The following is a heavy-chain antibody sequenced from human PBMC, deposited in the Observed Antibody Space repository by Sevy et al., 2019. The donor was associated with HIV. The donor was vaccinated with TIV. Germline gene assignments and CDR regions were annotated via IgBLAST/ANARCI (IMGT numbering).Heavy chain of an antibody. D-gene: IGHD2-8*01. V-gene: IGHV3-15*01. CDR2: IKSKSDGGTV. CDR3: STDPIIVLLVTNGMDV. J-gene: IGHJ6*02. Sequence: GGSLRLSCAASGFTFYYAWMSWVRQAPGKGLEWVGRIKSKSDGGTVDYAAPVKGRFTISREDSKNTLYLQMNNLKTEDTAVYYCSTDPIIVLLVTNGMDVWGQGTTVTVSS. CDR1: GFTFYYAW.